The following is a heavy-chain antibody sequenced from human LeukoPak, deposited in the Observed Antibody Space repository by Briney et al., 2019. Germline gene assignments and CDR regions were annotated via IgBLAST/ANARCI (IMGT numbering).Heavy chain of an antibody. CDR1: GFTFSSYA. D-gene: IGHD3-22*01. Sequence: GGSLRLSCAASGFTFSSYAMSWVRQAPGKGLEWVSVISGTGGSTNYADSVKGRFTISRDNSKNTLYLQMNSPRAEDTAVYSCARDIPPRSDSSAYYSDYWGQGTLVTVSS. J-gene: IGHJ4*02. CDR2: ISGTGGST. V-gene: IGHV3-23*01. CDR3: ARDIPPRSDSSAYYSDY.